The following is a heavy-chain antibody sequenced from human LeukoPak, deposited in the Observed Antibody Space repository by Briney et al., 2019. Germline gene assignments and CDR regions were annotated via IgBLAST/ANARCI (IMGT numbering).Heavy chain of an antibody. CDR2: IYYSGST. Sequence: SETLSLTCTVSGGSISSYYWSWIRQPPGKGLEWIGYIYYSGSTNYNPSLKSRVTISVDTSKNQFSLKLSSVPAADTAVYYCARGKPYYYYYYMDVWGKGTTVTVSS. CDR1: GGSISSYY. CDR3: ARGKPYYYYYYMDV. V-gene: IGHV4-59*01. J-gene: IGHJ6*03.